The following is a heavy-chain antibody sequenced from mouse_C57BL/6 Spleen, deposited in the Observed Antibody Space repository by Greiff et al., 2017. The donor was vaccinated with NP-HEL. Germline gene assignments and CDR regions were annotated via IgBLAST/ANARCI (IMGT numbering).Heavy chain of an antibody. CDR2: ILPGSGST. V-gene: IGHV1-9*01. D-gene: IGHD2-2*01. J-gene: IGHJ3*01. CDR1: GYTFTGYW. Sequence: QVQLQQSGAELMKPGASVKLSCTATGYTFTGYWIEWVKQRPGHGLEWIGEILPGSGSTNYNEKFKGKATFTAATSSNTAYMQLSSLTTEDSAIYYCARRDYGYDGAGFAYWGQGTLVTVSA. CDR3: ARRDYGYDGAGFAY.